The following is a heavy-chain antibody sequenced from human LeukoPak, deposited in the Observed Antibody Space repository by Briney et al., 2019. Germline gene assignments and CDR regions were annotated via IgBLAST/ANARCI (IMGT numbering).Heavy chain of an antibody. D-gene: IGHD1-1*01. J-gene: IGHJ4*02. V-gene: IGHV4-4*02. Sequence: SETLSLTCAVSGGSISSNNWWGWVRQPPGKGLEWIGEIYHSGSPNYNPSLKSRVTISVDKSRNHFSLNPSSVTAADTAVYYCARVNINNWHSCDYWGQGTLVTVSS. CDR2: IYHSGSP. CDR3: ARVNINNWHSCDY. CDR1: GGSISSNNW.